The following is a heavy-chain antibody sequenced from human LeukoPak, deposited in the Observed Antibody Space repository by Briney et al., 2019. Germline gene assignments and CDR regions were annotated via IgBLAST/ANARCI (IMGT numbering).Heavy chain of an antibody. CDR2: IIPIFGTA. CDR3: ATGGNSGEDAFDI. D-gene: IGHD4-23*01. V-gene: IGHV1-69*05. Sequence: ASVKVSCKASGCTFSSYAISWVRQAPGQGLEWMGGIIPIFGTANYAQKFQGRVTMTTDTSTSTAYMELRSLRSDDTAVYYCATGGNSGEDAFDIWGQGTMVTVSS. J-gene: IGHJ3*02. CDR1: GCTFSSYA.